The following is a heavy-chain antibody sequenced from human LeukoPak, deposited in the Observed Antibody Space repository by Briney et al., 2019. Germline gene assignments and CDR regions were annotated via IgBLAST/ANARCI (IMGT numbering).Heavy chain of an antibody. CDR2: ISGSGGST. CDR1: GFTFSSYA. Sequence: GGSLRLSCAASGFTFSSYAVSWVRQAPGKGLEWVSAISGSGGSTYYADSVKGRFTISRDNSKNTLYLQMNSLRAEDTAVYYCAKARSSRGYFDYWGQGTLVTVSS. V-gene: IGHV3-23*01. CDR3: AKARSSRGYFDY. D-gene: IGHD3-10*01. J-gene: IGHJ4*02.